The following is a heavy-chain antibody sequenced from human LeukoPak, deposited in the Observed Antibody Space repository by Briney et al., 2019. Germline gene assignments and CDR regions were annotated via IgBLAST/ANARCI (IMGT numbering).Heavy chain of an antibody. V-gene: IGHV3-30*18. CDR1: GFTFSSYG. J-gene: IGHJ4*02. CDR2: ISYDGSNK. Sequence: GGSLRLSCVASGFTFSSYGMHWVRQAPGKGLEWVAVISYDGSNKYYADSVKGRFTISRDNSKNTLYLQMNSLRAEDTAVYYCAKGGQPDYWGQGTLVTVSS. D-gene: IGHD3-10*01. CDR3: AKGGQPDY.